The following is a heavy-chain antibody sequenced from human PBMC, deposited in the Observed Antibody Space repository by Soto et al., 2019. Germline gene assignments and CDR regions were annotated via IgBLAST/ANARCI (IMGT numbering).Heavy chain of an antibody. V-gene: IGHV3-23*01. CDR2: IRGSGGST. CDR3: AKHVVVRGVIPIFDY. Sequence: PGGSLRLSCAASGFTFKTYVINWVRQAPGKGLEWVSAIRGSGGSTYYADAVKGRFTISRDNSKNTLYLQMNSLRAEDTAVYYCAKHVVVRGVIPIFDYWGQGTLVTVSS. CDR1: GFTFKTYV. J-gene: IGHJ4*02. D-gene: IGHD3-10*01.